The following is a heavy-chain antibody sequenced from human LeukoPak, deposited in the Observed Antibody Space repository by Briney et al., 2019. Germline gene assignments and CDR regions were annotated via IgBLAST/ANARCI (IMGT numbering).Heavy chain of an antibody. CDR1: GFTFSSYA. Sequence: GGSLRLSCAASGFTFSSYAMSWVRQAPGKGLEWVSAISGSGGSTYYADSVKGRFTISRDNSKNTLYLQMNSLRAEDTAVYYCARDYYGSGSYTQHWGQGTLVTVSS. CDR2: ISGSGGST. J-gene: IGHJ1*01. D-gene: IGHD3-10*01. V-gene: IGHV3-23*01. CDR3: ARDYYGSGSYTQH.